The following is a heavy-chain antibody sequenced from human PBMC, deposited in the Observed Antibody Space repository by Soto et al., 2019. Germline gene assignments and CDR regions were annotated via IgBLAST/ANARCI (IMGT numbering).Heavy chain of an antibody. J-gene: IGHJ4*02. CDR3: AREARLSDFDY. CDR1: GGSISSYY. Sequence: PSETLSLTCPVSGGSISSYYLSWIRQPPGKGLEWIGYIYYSGSTNYNPSLKSRVTISVDTSKNQFSLKLSSVTAADTAVYYCAREARLSDFDYWGQGTLVTVSS. V-gene: IGHV4-59*01. CDR2: IYYSGST. D-gene: IGHD2-21*01.